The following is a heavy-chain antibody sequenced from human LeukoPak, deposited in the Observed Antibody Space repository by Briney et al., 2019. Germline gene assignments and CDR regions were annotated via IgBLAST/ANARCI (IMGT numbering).Heavy chain of an antibody. CDR1: GGTFSSYA. J-gene: IGHJ6*02. CDR2: IIPIFGTA. V-gene: IGHV1-69*06. CDR3: ARYCSSTSCYVSGMDV. Sequence: GSSVKVSCKASGGTFSSYAISWVRQAPGQGLEWMGGIIPIFGTANYAQKFQGRVTITADKSTSTAYMELSSLRSEDTAVYYCARYCSSTSCYVSGMDVWGQGTTVTVSS. D-gene: IGHD2-2*01.